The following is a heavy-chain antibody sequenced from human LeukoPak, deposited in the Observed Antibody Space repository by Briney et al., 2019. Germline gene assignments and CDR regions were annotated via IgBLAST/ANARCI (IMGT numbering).Heavy chain of an antibody. Sequence: GKSLRLSCAASGFTFSNCAMHWVRQAPGKGLEWMAVIWYDGSNNYYADSVKGRFTISRDNSKKTLYLQMNSLRAEDTAVYYCASGIAAAGSYAFDIWGQGTMVTVSS. V-gene: IGHV3-33*03. CDR3: ASGIAAAGSYAFDI. J-gene: IGHJ3*02. D-gene: IGHD6-13*01. CDR1: GFTFSNCA. CDR2: IWYDGSNN.